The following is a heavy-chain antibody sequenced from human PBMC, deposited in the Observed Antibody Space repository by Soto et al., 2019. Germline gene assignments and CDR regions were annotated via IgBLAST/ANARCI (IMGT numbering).Heavy chain of an antibody. Sequence: SETLSLTCAVSGGSISSGGYSWSWIRQPPGKGLEWIGYIYHSGSTYYNPSLKSRVTISVDRSKNQFSLKLSSVTAADTAVYCCARDFRSGYAYWGQGTLVTVSS. CDR1: GGSISSGGYS. CDR2: IYHSGST. V-gene: IGHV4-30-2*01. D-gene: IGHD3-22*01. J-gene: IGHJ4*02. CDR3: ARDFRSGYAY.